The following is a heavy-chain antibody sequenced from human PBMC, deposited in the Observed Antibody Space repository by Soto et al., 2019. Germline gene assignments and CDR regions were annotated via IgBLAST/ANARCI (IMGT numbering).Heavy chain of an antibody. V-gene: IGHV1-18*01. Sequence: ASVKVSCKASGNTFTNFGVAWVRQAPGQGLEWMGWISAYTDDPNYAQKFQGRVTMTIDTSTSTAYLDLRSLTSDDTAVYYCARVIPGAEAWFDPWGQGTLVTVS. J-gene: IGHJ5*02. CDR3: ARVIPGAEAWFDP. D-gene: IGHD2-2*01. CDR1: GNTFTNFG. CDR2: ISAYTDDP.